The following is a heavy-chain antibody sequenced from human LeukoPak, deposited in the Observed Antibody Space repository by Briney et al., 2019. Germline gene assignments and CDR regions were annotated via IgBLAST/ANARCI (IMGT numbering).Heavy chain of an antibody. D-gene: IGHD3-10*01. J-gene: IGHJ5*02. Sequence: ASVKVSCKASGYTFTGYYMHWVRQAPGQGLEWMGRINPNSGGTNYAQKFQGRVTMTRDTSISTAYMELSRQRSDDTAVYYCARLTPWRITMVRGLVPDGLDQRNWFDPWGQGTLVTVSS. V-gene: IGHV1-2*06. CDR1: GYTFTGYY. CDR2: INPNSGGT. CDR3: ARLTPWRITMVRGLVPDGLDQRNWFDP.